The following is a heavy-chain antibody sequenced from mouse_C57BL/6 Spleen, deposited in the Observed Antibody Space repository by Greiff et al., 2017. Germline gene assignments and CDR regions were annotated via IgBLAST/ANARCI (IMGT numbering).Heavy chain of an antibody. CDR1: GYTFTSYW. CDR3: ARSSGTTVVDWYFDV. D-gene: IGHD1-1*01. Sequence: QVQLQQPGAELVMPGASVKLSCKASGYTFTSYWMHWVKQRPGQGLEWIGEIDPSDSYTNYNQKFKGKSTLTVDKSSSTAYMQLSSLTSEDSAVYDCARSSGTTVVDWYFDVWGTGTTVTVSS. V-gene: IGHV1-69*01. J-gene: IGHJ1*03. CDR2: IDPSDSYT.